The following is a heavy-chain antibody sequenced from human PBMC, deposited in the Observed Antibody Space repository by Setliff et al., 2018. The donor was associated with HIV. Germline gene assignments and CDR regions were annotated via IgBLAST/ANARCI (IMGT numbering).Heavy chain of an antibody. Sequence: PSETLSLTCTVSGGSFTTYYWSWLRQPPGKELEWIGYFYTSGSTNYNPSLKSRVTISIDTSKNQFSLKLSSVTAADTAVYYCASLSSGSDWYFDLWGRGTLVTVSS. CDR1: GGSFTTYY. J-gene: IGHJ2*01. CDR3: ASLSSGSDWYFDL. D-gene: IGHD3-22*01. V-gene: IGHV4-4*09. CDR2: FYTSGST.